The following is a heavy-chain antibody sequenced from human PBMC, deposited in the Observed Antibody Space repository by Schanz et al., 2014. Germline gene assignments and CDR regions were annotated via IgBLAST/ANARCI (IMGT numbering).Heavy chain of an antibody. CDR2: IKHDGSVK. J-gene: IGHJ3*02. V-gene: IGHV3-7*02. Sequence: VQLVESGGGLVQPGGSLRLSCTASGFTFSDYWMSWVRQAPGKGPEWVANIKHDGSVKDYVDSVEGRFTISRDNAKNSLYLQMTSLRAEDTAVYYCAKGRFGELSAFDIWGQGTMVTVSS. D-gene: IGHD3-10*01. CDR3: AKGRFGELSAFDI. CDR1: GFTFSDYW.